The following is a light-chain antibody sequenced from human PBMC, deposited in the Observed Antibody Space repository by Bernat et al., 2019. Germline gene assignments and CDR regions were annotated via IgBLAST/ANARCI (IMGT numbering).Light chain of an antibody. CDR1: QSLVKSDGNTY. J-gene: IGKJ1*01. Sequence: DVVMTQSPLSLPVTLGQPASISCRPDQSLVKSDGNTYLNWLQQRPGQSPRRLIYKVFDRDSGVPDRFSGSGSGTDFTLKISRVEAEDVGVYYCMQGTHWPWTFVQGTKVEI. CDR3: MQGTHWPWT. V-gene: IGKV2-30*01. CDR2: KVF.